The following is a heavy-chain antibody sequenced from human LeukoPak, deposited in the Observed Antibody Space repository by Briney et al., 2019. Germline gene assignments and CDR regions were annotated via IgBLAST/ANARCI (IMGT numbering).Heavy chain of an antibody. CDR1: GYTFTSYA. V-gene: IGHV1-3*03. CDR2: INAGNGNT. D-gene: IGHD2-15*01. CDR3: ARGYCSGGSCHNWFDP. Sequence: GASVKVSCKASGYTFTSYAMHWVRQAPGQRLEWMGWINAGNGNTKYSQEFQGRVTITRDTSASTAYMELSSLRSEDMAVYYCARGYCSGGSCHNWFDPWGQGTLVTVSS. J-gene: IGHJ5*02.